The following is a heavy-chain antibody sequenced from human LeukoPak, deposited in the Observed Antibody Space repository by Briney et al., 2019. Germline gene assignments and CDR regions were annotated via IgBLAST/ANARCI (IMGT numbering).Heavy chain of an antibody. CDR2: ISYDGSNK. J-gene: IGHJ4*02. CDR3: AKDVYDGSVYYDGSGYLDY. Sequence: GGSLRLSCAASGFTFSSYGMHWVRQAPGKGLEWVAVISYDGSNKYYADSVKGRFTISRDNSKNTLYLQMNSLRAEDTAVYYCAKDVYDGSVYYDGSGYLDYWGQGTLVTVSS. V-gene: IGHV3-30*18. CDR1: GFTFSSYG. D-gene: IGHD3-22*01.